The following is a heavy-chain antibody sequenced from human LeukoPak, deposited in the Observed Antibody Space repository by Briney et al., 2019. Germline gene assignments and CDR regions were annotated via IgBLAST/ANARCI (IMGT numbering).Heavy chain of an antibody. D-gene: IGHD6-19*01. V-gene: IGHV4-4*02. CDR1: GGSISSSNW. Sequence: SETLSLTCAVSGGSISSSNWWSWVRQPPGKGLEWIGEMYHSGNTNYNPSLKSRVTISVDKSKNQFSLKLSSVTAADTAVYYCARGLGWQWLGQNIDAFDIWGQGTMVTVSS. CDR3: ARGLGWQWLGQNIDAFDI. J-gene: IGHJ3*02. CDR2: MYHSGNT.